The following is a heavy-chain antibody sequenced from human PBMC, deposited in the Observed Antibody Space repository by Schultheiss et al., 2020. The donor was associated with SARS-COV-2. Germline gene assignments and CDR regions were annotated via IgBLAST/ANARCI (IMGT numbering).Heavy chain of an antibody. CDR3: SYGSGRNWFDP. CDR2: MNPNSGNT. CDR1: GYTFTSYD. D-gene: IGHD3-10*01. Sequence: ASVKVSCKASGYTFTSYDINWVRQATGQGLEWMGWMNPNSGNTGYAQKFQGRVTMSRNTSISTAYMELSSLRSEDTAVYYCSYGSGRNWFDPWGQGTLVTVSS. V-gene: IGHV1-8*01. J-gene: IGHJ5*02.